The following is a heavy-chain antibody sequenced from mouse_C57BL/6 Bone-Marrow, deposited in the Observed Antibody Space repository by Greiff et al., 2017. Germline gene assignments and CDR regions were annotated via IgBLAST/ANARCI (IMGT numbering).Heavy chain of an antibody. CDR2: INPNYGTT. CDR3: ASGYDYDYAMDD. J-gene: IGHJ4*01. CDR1: GYSFTDYN. V-gene: IGHV1-39*01. D-gene: IGHD2-4*01. Sequence: EVQLQQSGPELVKPGASVKISCKASGYSFTDYNMNWVKQSNGKSLEWIGVINPNYGTTSYNQKFKGKATLTVDQSSRTAYMQLNSLTSEDSAVYYCASGYDYDYAMDDWGQGTSVTVSS.